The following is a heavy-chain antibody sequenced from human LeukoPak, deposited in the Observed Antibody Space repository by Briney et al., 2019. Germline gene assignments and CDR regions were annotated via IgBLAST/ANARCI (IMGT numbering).Heavy chain of an antibody. V-gene: IGHV4-39*07. Sequence: SETLSLTCTVSGGSISSSRYYWGWIRQPPGKGLEWIGSIYYSGSTYYNPSPKSRVTISVDTSKNQFSLKLSSVTAADTAVYYCARVGVRAAAGVDYWGQGTLVTVSS. J-gene: IGHJ4*02. CDR2: IYYSGST. D-gene: IGHD6-13*01. CDR3: ARVGVRAAAGVDY. CDR1: GGSISSSRYY.